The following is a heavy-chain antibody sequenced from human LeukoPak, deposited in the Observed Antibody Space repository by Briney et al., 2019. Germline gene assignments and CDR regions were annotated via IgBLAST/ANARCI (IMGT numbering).Heavy chain of an antibody. Sequence: SETLSLTCTVSGGSISSYYWSWIRQPAGKGLEWIGRIYTSGSTNHNPSPKSRVTMSVDTSKNQFSLNLSSVTAADPAVYYCARLVVRTIFGVGLVDWFDPWGQGTLVTVSS. CDR1: GGSISSYY. CDR3: ARLVVRTIFGVGLVDWFDP. J-gene: IGHJ5*02. V-gene: IGHV4-4*07. CDR2: IYTSGST. D-gene: IGHD3-3*01.